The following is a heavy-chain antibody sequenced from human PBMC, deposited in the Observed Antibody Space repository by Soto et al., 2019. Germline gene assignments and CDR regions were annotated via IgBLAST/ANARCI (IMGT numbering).Heavy chain of an antibody. CDR3: ARGGYYDNTWGKLSHYGLDV. CDR1: GYTFIRYG. CDR2: ISPYNDYT. D-gene: IGHD3-16*01. J-gene: IGHJ6*02. Sequence: QVQLVQSAAEVKKPGASVRVSCKASGYTFIRYGIAWVRQAPGQGLEWMGWISPYNDYTIYAQKLQGRVTMTADTSTRTVYMELRCLNSDDTAVYSCARGGYYDNTWGKLSHYGLDVWGQGTSVTVSS. V-gene: IGHV1-18*01.